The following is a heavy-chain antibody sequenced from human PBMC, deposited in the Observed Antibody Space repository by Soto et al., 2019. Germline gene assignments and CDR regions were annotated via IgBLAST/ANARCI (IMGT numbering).Heavy chain of an antibody. CDR1: GGTFSSYA. J-gene: IGHJ4*02. Sequence: SVKVSCKASGGTFSSYAISWVRQAPGQGLEWMGGIIPIFGTANYAQKFQGRVTITADESTSSAYMELSSLRSEDTAVYYCASFDCGGDCYLSAYDYWGQGTLVTVSS. CDR3: ASFDCGGDCYLSAYDY. V-gene: IGHV1-69*13. D-gene: IGHD2-21*02. CDR2: IIPIFGTA.